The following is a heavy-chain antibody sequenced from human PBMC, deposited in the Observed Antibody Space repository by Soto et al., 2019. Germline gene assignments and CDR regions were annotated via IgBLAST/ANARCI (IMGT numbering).Heavy chain of an antibody. V-gene: IGHV1-3*01. CDR1: GYTFTSYA. Sequence: GASVKVSCKASGYTFTSYAMHWVRQAPGQRLEWMGWINAGNGNTKYSQKFQGRVTITRDTSASTAYMELSSLRSEDTAVYYCARANGDYPTTNDGKYYYYYYMDVWGKGTTVTVSS. J-gene: IGHJ6*03. CDR3: ARANGDYPTTNDGKYYYYYYMDV. CDR2: INAGNGNT. D-gene: IGHD4-17*01.